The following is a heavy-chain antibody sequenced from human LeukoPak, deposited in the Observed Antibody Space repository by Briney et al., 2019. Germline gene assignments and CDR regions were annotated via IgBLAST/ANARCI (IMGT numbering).Heavy chain of an antibody. CDR1: GFTFSSYG. Sequence: GGSLRLSCAASGFTFSSYGMHWVRQAPGKGLEWVAVIWYDGSNKYYADSVKGRFTISRGNSKNTLYLQMNSLRAEDTAVYYCARDLGITGTYGWFDPWGQGTLVTVSS. CDR2: IWYDGSNK. J-gene: IGHJ5*02. V-gene: IGHV3-33*08. D-gene: IGHD1-20*01. CDR3: ARDLGITGTYGWFDP.